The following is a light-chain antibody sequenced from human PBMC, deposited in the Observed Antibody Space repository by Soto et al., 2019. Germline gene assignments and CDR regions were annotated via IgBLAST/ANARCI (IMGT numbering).Light chain of an antibody. Sequence: QSVLTQPPSASGTPGQRVTISCSGSSSNIGSNYVYWYQQLPGTAPKLLIYRNNQRPSGVPDRLSGSKSGTSASLAISGLRSEDEADYYCAAWADSLSGVVFGGGTKLTVL. V-gene: IGLV1-47*01. J-gene: IGLJ2*01. CDR3: AAWADSLSGVV. CDR1: SSNIGSNY. CDR2: RNN.